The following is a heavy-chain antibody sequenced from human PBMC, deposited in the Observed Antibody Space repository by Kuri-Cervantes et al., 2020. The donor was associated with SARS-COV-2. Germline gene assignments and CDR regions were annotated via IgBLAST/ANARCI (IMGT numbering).Heavy chain of an antibody. CDR3: ARVGCTGGVCLHYYYYYMDV. Sequence: ASVKVSCKASGYTFTSYAMHWVRQAPGQRLEWMGWSNAGNGNTKYSQEFQGRVTITRDTSASTAYMELSRLRSDDTAVYYCARVGCTGGVCLHYYYYYMDVWGKGTTVTVSS. CDR1: GYTFTSYA. V-gene: IGHV1-3*02. D-gene: IGHD2-8*02. J-gene: IGHJ6*03. CDR2: SNAGNGNT.